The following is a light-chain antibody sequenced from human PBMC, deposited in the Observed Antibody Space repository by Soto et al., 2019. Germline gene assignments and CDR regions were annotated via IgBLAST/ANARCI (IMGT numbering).Light chain of an antibody. V-gene: IGKV3-15*01. Sequence: EIVLTQSPGTLSSSPGERATLSCRASQSINSNLAWYQQKPGQAPRLLIYGASTRATGFPARFSGSGSGTEFTLTISSLQSEDFAVYYCQQYDNWPRTFGQGTKVDIK. CDR3: QQYDNWPRT. CDR1: QSINSN. CDR2: GAS. J-gene: IGKJ1*01.